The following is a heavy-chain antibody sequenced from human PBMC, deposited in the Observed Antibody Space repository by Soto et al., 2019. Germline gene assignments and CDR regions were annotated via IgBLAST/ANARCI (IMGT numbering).Heavy chain of an antibody. Sequence: GGSLRLSCAASGFPVSSNYMSWVRQAPGKGLEWVSVIYSGGSTYYADSVKGRFTISRNNSKNTLYLQMNSLRAEDTAVYYCARVEVVAVAATLYYYYGMDVWGQGTTVTVSS. CDR3: ARVEVVAVAATLYYYYGMDV. J-gene: IGHJ6*02. CDR1: GFPVSSNY. CDR2: IYSGGST. V-gene: IGHV3-53*01. D-gene: IGHD2-15*01.